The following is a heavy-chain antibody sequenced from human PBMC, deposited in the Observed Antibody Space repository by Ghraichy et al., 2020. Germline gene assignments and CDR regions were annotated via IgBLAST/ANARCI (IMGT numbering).Heavy chain of an antibody. D-gene: IGHD3-3*01. CDR3: ARGRQRTIFGVIVMEY. V-gene: IGHV3-48*03. Sequence: GSLRLSCSASGFTFTDYEFNWVRQALGKGLEWLSYISSSASTFYYADSVKDRFTISRDNAEKSVFLQMNNLRAEDTATYYCARGRQRTIFGVIVMEYWGQGTLVTVSS. CDR2: ISSSASTF. J-gene: IGHJ4*02. CDR1: GFTFTDYE.